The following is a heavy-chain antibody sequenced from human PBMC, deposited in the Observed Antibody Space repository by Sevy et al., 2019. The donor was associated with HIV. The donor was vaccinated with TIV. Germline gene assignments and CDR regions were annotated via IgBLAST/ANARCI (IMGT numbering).Heavy chain of an antibody. D-gene: IGHD3-22*01. CDR3: AKDRYDGSGYYPEGAFDI. CDR2: ISGSGGST. Sequence: GGSPRLSCAASGFTFSSYAMNWVRQAPGKGLEWVSTISGSGGSTYYGDSVKGRFTISRDNSKNTVYLQMSSLRAEDTALYYCAKDRYDGSGYYPEGAFDIWGQGTKVTVSS. CDR1: GFTFSSYA. V-gene: IGHV3-23*01. J-gene: IGHJ3*02.